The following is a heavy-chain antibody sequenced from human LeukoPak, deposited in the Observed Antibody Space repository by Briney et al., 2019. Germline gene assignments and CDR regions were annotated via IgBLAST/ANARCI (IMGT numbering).Heavy chain of an antibody. J-gene: IGHJ4*02. V-gene: IGHV1-2*04. D-gene: IGHD6-13*01. Sequence: APVKVSCKASGYTFTGYYMHWVRQAPGQGLEWMGWINPNSGGTNYAQKFQGWVTMTRDTSISTAYMELSRLRSDDTAVYYCARQGYSSSWYEYYFDYWGQGTLVTVSS. CDR3: ARQGYSSSWYEYYFDY. CDR1: GYTFTGYY. CDR2: INPNSGGT.